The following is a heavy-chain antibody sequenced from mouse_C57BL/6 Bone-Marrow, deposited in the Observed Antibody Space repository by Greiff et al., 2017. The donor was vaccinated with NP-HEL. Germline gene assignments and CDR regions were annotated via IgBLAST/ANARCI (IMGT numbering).Heavy chain of an antibody. D-gene: IGHD1-1*01. V-gene: IGHV1-19*01. Sequence: EVQLQQSGPVLVKPGASVKMSCKASGYTFTDYYMNWVKQSHGKSLEWIGVINPYNGGTSYNQKFKGKATLTVDKSSSTAYMEHNSLTSEDSAVYYCARLIVATDFDYWGQGTTLTVSS. CDR3: ARLIVATDFDY. CDR1: GYTFTDYY. CDR2: INPYNGGT. J-gene: IGHJ2*01.